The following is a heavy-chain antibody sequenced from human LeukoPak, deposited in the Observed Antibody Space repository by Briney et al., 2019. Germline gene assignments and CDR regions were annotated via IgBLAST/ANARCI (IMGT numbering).Heavy chain of an antibody. CDR2: IYTSGST. Sequence: SETLSLTCTVSGGSISSYYWSWIPQPAGKGLEWIGRIYTSGSTNYNPSLKSRVTMSVDTSKNQFSLKLSSVTAADTAVYYCAREDSSGYYSSLDYWAREPWSPSPQ. J-gene: IGHJ4*02. V-gene: IGHV4-4*07. D-gene: IGHD3-22*01. CDR1: GGSISSYY. CDR3: AREDSSGYYSSLDY.